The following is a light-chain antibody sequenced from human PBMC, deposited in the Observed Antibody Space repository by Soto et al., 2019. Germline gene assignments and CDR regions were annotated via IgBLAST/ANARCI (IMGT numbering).Light chain of an antibody. J-gene: IGKJ5*01. CDR1: QNILSN. CDR2: GAS. Sequence: EIELTQSPATLSVSPGERATLSCRASQNILSNLAWYQQKPGQAPRLLIYGASTRATGIPARFSGSGSGTEFTLTISSLQSEDFEIYYCQQYNNWPITFGQGTRLEIK. V-gene: IGKV3-15*01. CDR3: QQYNNWPIT.